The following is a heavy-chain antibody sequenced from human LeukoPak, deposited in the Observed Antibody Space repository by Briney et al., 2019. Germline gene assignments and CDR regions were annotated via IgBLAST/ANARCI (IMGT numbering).Heavy chain of an antibody. Sequence: PSETLSLTCAVYGGSFSGYYWSWIRQSPGKGLEWIGEINHSGSTNYNPSLKSRVTISVDTSKNQFSLKLSSVTAADTAVYYCARGVTIFPLGYYYYMDVWGKGTTVTVSS. CDR3: ARGVTIFPLGYYYYMDV. J-gene: IGHJ6*03. CDR2: INHSGST. V-gene: IGHV4-34*01. CDR1: GGSFSGYY. D-gene: IGHD3-3*01.